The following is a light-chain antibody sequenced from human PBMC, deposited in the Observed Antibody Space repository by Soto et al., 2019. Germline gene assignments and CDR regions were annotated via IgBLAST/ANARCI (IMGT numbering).Light chain of an antibody. J-gene: IGKJ5*01. CDR2: GAS. V-gene: IGKV3-20*01. Sequence: EIVLTQSPGTLSLSPGERVTLSCRASQSVRSSNLAWYQQKPGQPPRLLIYGASSTATDIPDRFSGSGSGTDFTLTISRLEPEDFAVYYCQQYGSSSITFGQGTRLEN. CDR1: QSVRSSN. CDR3: QQYGSSSIT.